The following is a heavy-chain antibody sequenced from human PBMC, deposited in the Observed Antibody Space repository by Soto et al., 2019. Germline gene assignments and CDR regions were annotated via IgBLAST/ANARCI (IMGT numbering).Heavy chain of an antibody. V-gene: IGHV1-18*01. CDR2: VSAYNGER. CDR3: SRGTSIPASGDY. Sequence: QVQLVQSGAEVKKPGASVKVSCKASGYTFTNYGINWVRQAPGQGLEWLGWVSAYNGERRYAQRVQARVIMTTDTFTTTAYMGLRSLRSDDTAVYYCSRGTSIPASGDYWGQGTLVTVSS. J-gene: IGHJ4*01. CDR1: GYTFTNYG. D-gene: IGHD6-6*01.